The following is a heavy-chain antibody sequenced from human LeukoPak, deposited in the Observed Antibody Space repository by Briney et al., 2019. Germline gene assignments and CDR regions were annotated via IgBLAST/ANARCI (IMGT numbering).Heavy chain of an antibody. D-gene: IGHD6-13*01. V-gene: IGHV4-59*01. CDR2: IYYSGST. Sequence: SETLSLTCTVSGGSISSYYWSWIRQPPGKGLEWIGYIYYSGSTNYNPSLKSRVTISVDTSKNQFSLKLSSVTAADTAVYYCARDNEIAAAGGSFDIWGQGTMVTVSS. CDR1: GGSISSYY. J-gene: IGHJ3*02. CDR3: ARDNEIAAAGGSFDI.